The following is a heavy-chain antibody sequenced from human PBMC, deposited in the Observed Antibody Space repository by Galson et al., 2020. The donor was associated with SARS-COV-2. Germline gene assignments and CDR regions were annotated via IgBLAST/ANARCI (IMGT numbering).Heavy chain of an antibody. D-gene: IGHD5-12*01. Sequence: GESLKISCKGSGYTYSTSWIAWVRQMPGKGLEWMGIIYPDDSDTTYSPSFQGQVTISADKTISTAYLQWSRLKASDTAMYYCARQKYRKTWSTGDVFDLWGQGTRVTVSS. V-gene: IGHV5-51*01. CDR1: GYTYSTSW. CDR2: IYPDDSDT. J-gene: IGHJ3*01. CDR3: ARQKYRKTWSTGDVFDL.